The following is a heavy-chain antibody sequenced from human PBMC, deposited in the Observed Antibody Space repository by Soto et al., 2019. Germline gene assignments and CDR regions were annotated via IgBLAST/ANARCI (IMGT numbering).Heavy chain of an antibody. J-gene: IGHJ3*02. CDR1: GGTFSSYT. Sequence: GALGRVSCKAAGGTFSSYTISWVRQAPGQGLEWMGRIIPILGIANYAQKFQGRVTITADKSTSTAYMELSSLRSEDTAVYYCARDSDYEAAFDIWGQGTMVTVSS. D-gene: IGHD5-12*01. CDR3: ARDSDYEAAFDI. CDR2: IIPILGIA. V-gene: IGHV1-69*04.